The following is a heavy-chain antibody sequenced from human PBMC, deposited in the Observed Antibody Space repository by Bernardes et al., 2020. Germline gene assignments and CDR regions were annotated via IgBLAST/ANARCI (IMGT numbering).Heavy chain of an antibody. V-gene: IGHV4-39*01. CDR1: GGSISSSSYY. Sequence: SETLSLTCTVSGGSISSSSYYWGWIRQPPGKGLEWIGSIYYSGSTYYNPSLKSRVTISVDTSKNQFSLKLSSVTAADTAVYYCARHGVLDGYNNGDFDYWGQGTLVTVSS. J-gene: IGHJ4*02. CDR2: IYYSGST. D-gene: IGHD4-4*01. CDR3: ARHGVLDGYNNGDFDY.